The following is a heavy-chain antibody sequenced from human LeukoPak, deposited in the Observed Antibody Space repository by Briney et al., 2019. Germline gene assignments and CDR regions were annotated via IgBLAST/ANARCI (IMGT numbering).Heavy chain of an antibody. V-gene: IGHV3-9*01. D-gene: IGHD5-18*01. CDR3: AKDIGSSYGYSNWFDP. Sequence: PGGSLRLSCAASGFIFDDYAMHWVRQAPGKGLEWVSGISWNSGSIGYADSVKGRFTISRDNAKNSLYLQMNSLRAEDTALYYCAKDIGSSYGYSNWFDPWGQGTLVTVSS. J-gene: IGHJ5*02. CDR2: ISWNSGSI. CDR1: GFIFDDYA.